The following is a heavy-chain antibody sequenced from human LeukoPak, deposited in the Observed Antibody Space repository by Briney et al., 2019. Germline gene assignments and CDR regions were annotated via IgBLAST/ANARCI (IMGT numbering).Heavy chain of an antibody. D-gene: IGHD3-22*01. Sequence: GASVKVSCKASGYTFTGYYMHWVRQAPGQGLEWMGWINPNSGGTNYAQKFQGRVTITRDTSASTAYMELSSLRSEDMAVYYCAREYYYDSSGYHYYFDYWGQGTLATVSS. J-gene: IGHJ4*02. V-gene: IGHV1-2*02. CDR3: AREYYYDSSGYHYYFDY. CDR2: INPNSGGT. CDR1: GYTFTGYY.